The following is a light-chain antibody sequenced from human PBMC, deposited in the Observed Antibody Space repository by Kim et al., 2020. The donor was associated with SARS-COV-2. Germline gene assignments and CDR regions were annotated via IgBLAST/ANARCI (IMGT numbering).Light chain of an antibody. Sequence: AIQMTQSPSSLSASVRDRVTITCRASQGISNELSWYQQKSGKAPKPLIYAASKLQTGVPSRFSGSGSGTYFTLTISSLQSEDFATYYCLQDFNYPRTFGQGTKVDIK. J-gene: IGKJ1*01. CDR1: QGISNE. CDR3: LQDFNYPRT. V-gene: IGKV1-6*01. CDR2: AAS.